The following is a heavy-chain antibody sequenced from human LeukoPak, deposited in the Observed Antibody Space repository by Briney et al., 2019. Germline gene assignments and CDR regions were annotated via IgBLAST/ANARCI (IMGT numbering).Heavy chain of an antibody. V-gene: IGHV3-23*01. CDR1: GFTFSSYA. CDR2: ISGSGGST. CDR3: AKGGDLLYVLFDY. J-gene: IGHJ4*02. D-gene: IGHD3-16*01. Sequence: PGGSLRLSCAASGFTFSSYAMSWVRQAPGKGLEWVSAISGSGGSTYYADSVKGRFTISRDNSKNTLYLQMNSLRDEDTAVYYCAKGGDLLYVLFDYWGQGTLVTVSS.